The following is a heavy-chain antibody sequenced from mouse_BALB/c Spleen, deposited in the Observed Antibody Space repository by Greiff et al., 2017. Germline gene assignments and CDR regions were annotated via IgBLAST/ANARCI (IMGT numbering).Heavy chain of an antibody. Sequence: EVQLQQSGPELVKPGASVKISCKASGYSFTGYYMHWVKQSPVKSLEWIGRINPYNGATSYNQNFKDKASLTVEKSSSTAYMELHSLTSEDSAVYYFAKTSIDGASWFAYWGQGTLVTVSA. CDR3: AKTSIDGASWFAY. V-gene: IGHV1-26*01. J-gene: IGHJ3*01. D-gene: IGHD2-12*01. CDR2: INPYNGAT. CDR1: GYSFTGYY.